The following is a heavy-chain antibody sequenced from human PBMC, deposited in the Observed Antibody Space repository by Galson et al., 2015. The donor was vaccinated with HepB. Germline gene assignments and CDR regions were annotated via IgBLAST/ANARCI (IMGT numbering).Heavy chain of an antibody. V-gene: IGHV3-11*06. J-gene: IGHJ4*02. Sequence: SLRLSCAASGFTFRDYYMSWIRQTPGKGLEWLSYISSSSGTYTNYADSVKGRLTISRDNAENSLYLQMSSLRAEDTAVYYCARVADSHYSDHTHFDSWAREPWSPSPQ. D-gene: IGHD4-17*01. CDR2: ISSSSGTYT. CDR3: ARVADSHYSDHTHFDS. CDR1: GFTFRDYY.